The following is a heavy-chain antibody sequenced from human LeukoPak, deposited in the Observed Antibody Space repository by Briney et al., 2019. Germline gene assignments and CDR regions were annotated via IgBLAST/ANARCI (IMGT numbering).Heavy chain of an antibody. V-gene: IGHV3-20*04. CDR3: AIDLVSSYSSSWYAWNY. CDR2: INWNGGST. CDR1: GFTFDDYG. Sequence: GGSLRLSCAASGFTFDDYGMSWVRQAPGKGLEWVSGINWNGGSTGYADSVKGRFTISRDNAKNSLYLQMNSLRAEDTALYYCAIDLVSSYSSSWYAWNYWGQGALVTVSS. D-gene: IGHD6-13*01. J-gene: IGHJ4*02.